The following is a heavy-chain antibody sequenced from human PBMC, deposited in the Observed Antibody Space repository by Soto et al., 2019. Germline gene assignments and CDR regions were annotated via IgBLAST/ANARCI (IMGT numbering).Heavy chain of an antibody. Sequence: PSETLSLTCAVSGYSISSGYYWGWIRQPPGKGLEWIGSMYHSGSTDYNPSLKSRITISVDTSKNQFSLKLRSATAADTAVYYCVRDYSGSYFDYWGQGTLVTVSS. CDR2: MYHSGST. D-gene: IGHD1-26*01. V-gene: IGHV4-38-2*02. CDR3: VRDYSGSYFDY. CDR1: GYSISSGYY. J-gene: IGHJ4*02.